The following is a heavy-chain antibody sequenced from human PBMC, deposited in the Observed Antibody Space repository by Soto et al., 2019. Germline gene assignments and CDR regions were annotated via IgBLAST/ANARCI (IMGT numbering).Heavy chain of an antibody. CDR2: IYTCGST. D-gene: IGHD3-3*01. J-gene: IGHJ6*02. V-gene: IGHV4-4*07. CDR3: AGALRTTSLTKGTYYYYYGMYV. CDR1: GGSISSYY. Sequence: QVQLQESGPGLVKPSETLSLTCTVSGGSISSYYWSWIRQPAGKGLEWIGRIYTCGSTNSNPSPKSRVTLPVDTSKNQFSLKRSSVTDADTAEYYFAGALRTTSLTKGTYYYYYGMYVWGQGTPVTVS.